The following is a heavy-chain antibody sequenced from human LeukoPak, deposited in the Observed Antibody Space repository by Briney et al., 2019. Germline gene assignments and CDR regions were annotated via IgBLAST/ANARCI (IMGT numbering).Heavy chain of an antibody. CDR3: ARDLRSWYSGGWFDP. CDR1: GFTFSSYE. CDR2: ITTSGGST. Sequence: PGGSLRLSCAASGFTFSSYEMNWVRQAPGEGLEWVSGITTSGGSTDYADSVKGRFTISRDNSKNSLYLQMNSLRAEDTALYYCARDLRSWYSGGWFDPWGQGTLVTVSS. V-gene: IGHV3-23*01. J-gene: IGHJ5*02. D-gene: IGHD6-13*01.